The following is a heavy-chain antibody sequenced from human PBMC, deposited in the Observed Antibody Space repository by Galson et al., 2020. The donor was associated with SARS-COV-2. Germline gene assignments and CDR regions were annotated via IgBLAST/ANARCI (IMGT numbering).Heavy chain of an antibody. D-gene: IGHD1-20*01. J-gene: IGHJ5*02. CDR3: ARDFPYKHWFDP. CDR1: GGSISSGGYY. CDR2: IYYSGST. Sequence: SETLSLTCTVSGGSISSGGYYWSWIRQHPGKGLEWIGYIYYSGSTYYNPSLKSRVTISVDTSKNQFSLKLSSVTAADTAVYYCARDFPYKHWFDPWGQGTLVTVSS. V-gene: IGHV4-31*03.